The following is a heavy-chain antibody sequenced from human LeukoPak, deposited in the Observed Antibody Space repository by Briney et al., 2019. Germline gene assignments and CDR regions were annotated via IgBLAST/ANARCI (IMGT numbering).Heavy chain of an antibody. CDR2: INPNSGGT. CDR1: GYTFTGYY. CDR3: ARGTRRITMIVVVIPYYFDY. Sequence: ASVKVSCKASGYTFTGYYMHWVRQAPGQGLEWMGWINPNSGGTNYAQKFQGRVTMTRDTSISTAYMELSRLRSDDTAVYYCARGTRRITMIVVVIPYYFDYWGQGTLVTVSS. J-gene: IGHJ4*02. V-gene: IGHV1-2*02. D-gene: IGHD3-22*01.